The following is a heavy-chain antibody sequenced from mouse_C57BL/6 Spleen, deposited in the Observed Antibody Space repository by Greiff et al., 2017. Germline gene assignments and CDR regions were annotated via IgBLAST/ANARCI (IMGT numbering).Heavy chain of an antibody. Sequence: QVQLQQSGAELVRPGASVTLSCKASGYTFTDYEMHWVKQTPVHGLEWIGAIDPETGGTAYNQKFKGKAILTADKSSSTAYMELRSLTSEDSAVYYCTRGEYYGSKVYAMDYWGQGTSVTVAS. D-gene: IGHD1-1*01. J-gene: IGHJ4*01. CDR3: TRGEYYGSKVYAMDY. V-gene: IGHV1-15*01. CDR2: IDPETGGT. CDR1: GYTFTDYE.